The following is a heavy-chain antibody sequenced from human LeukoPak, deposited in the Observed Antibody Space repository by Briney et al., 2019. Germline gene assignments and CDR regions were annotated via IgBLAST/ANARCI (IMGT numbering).Heavy chain of an antibody. V-gene: IGHV1-2*02. D-gene: IGHD2-2*01. CDR3: ARDQCSSTSCWYFDL. J-gene: IGHJ2*01. CDR2: INPNSGGT. Sequence: ASVKVSCKASGYTFTGYYMHWVRQAPGQGLEWMGWINPNSGGTNYAQKFQGRVTMTRDTSISTAYMELSRLRSDDTAVYYCARDQCSSTSCWYFDLWGRGTLVTVSS. CDR1: GYTFTGYY.